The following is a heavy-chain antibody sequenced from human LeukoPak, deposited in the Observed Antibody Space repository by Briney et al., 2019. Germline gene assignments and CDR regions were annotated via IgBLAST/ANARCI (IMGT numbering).Heavy chain of an antibody. V-gene: IGHV4-34*01. Sequence: SETLSLTCAVYGGSFSGYYWSWIRQPPGKGLEWIGEINHSGSTNYNPSLKSRVTISIDTSKNQFSLKLSPVTAADTAVYYCARDLSDYYGSGSYRPIDAFDIWGQGTMVTVSS. D-gene: IGHD3-10*01. CDR2: INHSGST. CDR3: ARDLSDYYGSGSYRPIDAFDI. CDR1: GGSFSGYY. J-gene: IGHJ3*02.